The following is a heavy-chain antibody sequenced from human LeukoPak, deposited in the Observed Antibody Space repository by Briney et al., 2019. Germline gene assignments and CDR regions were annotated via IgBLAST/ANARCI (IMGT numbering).Heavy chain of an antibody. CDR1: GFSFSDYY. CDR3: ARDQEVATTD. D-gene: IGHD5-12*01. Sequence: GGSLRLSCAASGFSFSDYYMSWIRQAPGKGLEWVSKISSSSSYKNYADSVKGRFTISRDNAKNSLYLQMSSLRAEDTAVYYCARDQEVATTDWGQGTLVTVSS. J-gene: IGHJ4*02. V-gene: IGHV3-11*05. CDR2: ISSSSSYK.